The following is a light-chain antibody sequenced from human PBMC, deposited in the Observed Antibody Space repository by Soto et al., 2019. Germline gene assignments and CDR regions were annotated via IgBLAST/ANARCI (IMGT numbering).Light chain of an antibody. Sequence: LTQPASVSGSPGQSITISCTGTSRDVGGHNYVSWYQQYPGKAPKVMVYEVTNRPSGVSNRFSGSKSGNTASLTISGLQTDDEADYYCSSYTSSSTYVFGTGTKVTVL. CDR2: EVT. J-gene: IGLJ1*01. CDR3: SSYTSSSTYV. CDR1: SRDVGGHNY. V-gene: IGLV2-14*01.